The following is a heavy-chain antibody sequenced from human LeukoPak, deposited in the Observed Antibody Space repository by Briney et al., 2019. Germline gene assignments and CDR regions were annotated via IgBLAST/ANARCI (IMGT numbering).Heavy chain of an antibody. V-gene: IGHV4-34*01. J-gene: IGHJ4*02. CDR3: ARGLDDYDY. CDR1: GGSFSGYY. D-gene: IGHD5-24*01. Sequence: PSETLSLTCAVYGGSFSGYYWSWIRQPPGKGLEWIGEINHSGSTNYNPSLKSRVTISVDTSKNQFSLKLSSVTAADTAVYYRARGLDDYDYWGQGTLVTVSS. CDR2: INHSGST.